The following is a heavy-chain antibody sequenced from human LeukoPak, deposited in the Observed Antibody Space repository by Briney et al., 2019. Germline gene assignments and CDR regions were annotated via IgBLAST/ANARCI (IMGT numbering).Heavy chain of an antibody. Sequence: GGSLRLSCAASGFTFSNYWMHWVRHPPGKGLVWVSRINSDGINTSYADSVKGRLTISRDNAKNTLNLQMNSLRAEDTAVYYCARDLGQYYDTSDNWFDPWGQGTLVTVSS. CDR1: GFTFSNYW. J-gene: IGHJ5*02. CDR3: ARDLGQYYDTSDNWFDP. V-gene: IGHV3-74*01. CDR2: INSDGINT. D-gene: IGHD3-22*01.